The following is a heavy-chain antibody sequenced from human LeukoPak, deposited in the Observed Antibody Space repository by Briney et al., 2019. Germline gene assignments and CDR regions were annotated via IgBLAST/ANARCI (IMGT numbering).Heavy chain of an antibody. V-gene: IGHV1-69*04. CDR1: GGTFSSYA. Sequence: SVKVSCKASGGTFSSYAISWVRQAPGQGLEWMGRITPILGIANYAQKFQGRVTITADKSTGTAYMELSSLRSEDTAVYYCARDYGGSYYGAFDYWGQGTLVTVSS. D-gene: IGHD1-26*01. J-gene: IGHJ4*02. CDR2: ITPILGIA. CDR3: ARDYGGSYYGAFDY.